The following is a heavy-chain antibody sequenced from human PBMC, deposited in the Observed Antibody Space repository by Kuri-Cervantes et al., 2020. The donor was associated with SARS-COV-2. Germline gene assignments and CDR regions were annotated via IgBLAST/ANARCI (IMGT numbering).Heavy chain of an antibody. CDR3: ARWSGFFFDI. J-gene: IGHJ3*02. D-gene: IGHD3-3*01. CDR1: GGSFSGYY. CDR2: INHSGST. Sequence: SQTLSLTCAVYGGSFSGYYWSWIRQPPGKGLEWIGEINHSGSTNYNPSLKSRVTISVDTSKNQFSLKLSSVIAADTAVYYWARWSGFFFDIWGQGTMVTVSS. V-gene: IGHV4-34*01.